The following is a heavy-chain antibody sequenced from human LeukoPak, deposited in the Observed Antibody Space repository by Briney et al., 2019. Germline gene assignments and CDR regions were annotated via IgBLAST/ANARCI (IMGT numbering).Heavy chain of an antibody. D-gene: IGHD3-22*01. Sequence: PGGSLRLSCAASGFTFDDYGMSWVRQAPGKGLEWVSGINWNGGSTGYADSVKGRFTISRDNAKNSLYLQMNSLRAEDTALYYCARDTYYYDSSGYYFGYYFDYWGQGTLLTVSS. CDR3: ARDTYYYDSSGYYFGYYFDY. J-gene: IGHJ4*02. CDR1: GFTFDDYG. CDR2: INWNGGST. V-gene: IGHV3-20*04.